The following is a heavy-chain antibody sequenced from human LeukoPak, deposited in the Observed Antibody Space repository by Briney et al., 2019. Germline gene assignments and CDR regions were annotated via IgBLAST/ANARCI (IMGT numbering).Heavy chain of an antibody. Sequence: VASVKVSCKASGGTFSSYAVSWVRQAPGQGLEWMGGIIPIFGTTNYAQKFQGRVTMTRDTSISTAYMELSRLRSDDTAVYYCARDFDTFDWLIHWGQGTLVTVSS. CDR1: GGTFSSYA. CDR3: ARDFDTFDWLIH. J-gene: IGHJ5*02. D-gene: IGHD3-9*01. CDR2: IIPIFGTT. V-gene: IGHV1-69*05.